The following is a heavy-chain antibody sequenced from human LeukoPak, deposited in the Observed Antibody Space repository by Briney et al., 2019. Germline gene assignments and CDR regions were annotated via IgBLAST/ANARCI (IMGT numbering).Heavy chain of an antibody. CDR3: ASVGAQYGY. Sequence: GGSLRLSCAASGFTFSSYGMHWVRQAPGKGLEWVTFIQYDGSNKYYADSVKGRFTISRDNSKNTVYLQMNSLRIEDTAVYYCASVGAQYGYWGQGTLVIVSS. CDR1: GFTFSSYG. V-gene: IGHV3-30*02. CDR2: IQYDGSNK. J-gene: IGHJ4*02. D-gene: IGHD1-26*01.